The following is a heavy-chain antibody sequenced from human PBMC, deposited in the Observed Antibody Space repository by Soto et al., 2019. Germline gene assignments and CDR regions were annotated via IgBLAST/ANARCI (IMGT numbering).Heavy chain of an antibody. D-gene: IGHD6-6*01. V-gene: IGHV1-69*06. J-gene: IGHJ6*02. CDR3: ARGSARLYYYYGMDV. Sequence: SVKVSCKASGGTFSSYAISWVRQAPGQGLEWMGGIIPIFGTANYAQKFQGRVTITADKSTSTAYMELSSLRSEDTAVYYCARGSARLYYYYGMDVWGQGTTVTVSS. CDR1: GGTFSSYA. CDR2: IIPIFGTA.